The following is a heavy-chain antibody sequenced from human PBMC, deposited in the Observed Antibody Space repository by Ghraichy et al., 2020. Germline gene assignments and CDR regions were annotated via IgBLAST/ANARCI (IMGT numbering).Heavy chain of an antibody. CDR2: IKQDGSEK. Sequence: GSLRLSCAASGFTFSSYWMSWVRQAPGKGLEWVANIKQDGSEKYYVDSVRGRFTISRDNAKNSLYLQMNSLRADDTAVYYCSRDGRPSSWLDFDYWGQGTLVTVSS. J-gene: IGHJ4*02. V-gene: IGHV3-7*01. CDR3: SRDGRPSSWLDFDY. D-gene: IGHD6-13*01. CDR1: GFTFSSYW.